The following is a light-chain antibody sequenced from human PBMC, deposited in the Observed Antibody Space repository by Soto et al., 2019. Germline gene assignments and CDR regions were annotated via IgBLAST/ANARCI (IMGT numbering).Light chain of an antibody. V-gene: IGLV1-51*01. J-gene: IGLJ2*01. CDR1: SSNIGNNY. Sequence: QSVLTQPPSVSAAPGQKVTISCSGSSSNIGNNYLSWYQQVPGTAPKLLIYDNDKRPSGIPDRFSGSKSATSGTLGITGLQTGDEADYYCGTWDSRLGALVFGGGTKLTVL. CDR2: DND. CDR3: GTWDSRLGALV.